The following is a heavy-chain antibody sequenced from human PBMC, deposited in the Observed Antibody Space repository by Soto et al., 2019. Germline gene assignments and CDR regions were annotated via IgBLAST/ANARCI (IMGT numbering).Heavy chain of an antibody. V-gene: IGHV3-21*01. CDR1: GFTFSSYS. J-gene: IGHJ3*02. D-gene: IGHD5-12*01. Sequence: KSGGCLRLSCAASGFTFSSYSMNWVRQAPGKGLEWVSSISSSSSYIYYADSVMGRFTISRDNAKNSLYLQMNSLRAEDTAVYYCANGRDGYIDDAFDIWGQGTMVTVSS. CDR2: ISSSSSYI. CDR3: ANGRDGYIDDAFDI.